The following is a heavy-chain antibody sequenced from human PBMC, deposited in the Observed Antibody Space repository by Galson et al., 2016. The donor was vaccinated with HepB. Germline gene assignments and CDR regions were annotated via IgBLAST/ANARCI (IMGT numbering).Heavy chain of an antibody. D-gene: IGHD2-15*01. CDR3: ARHGRGVVDY. J-gene: IGHJ4*02. CDR1: GVSISSSSYY. V-gene: IGHV4-39*01. CDR2: IYNSGST. Sequence: ETLSLTCTVSGVSISSSSYYWDWIRQPPGQGLEWIGSIYNSGSTYYTSSPKSRVTISADTSKNQFSLRLSSVTAADTAVYYCARHGRGVVDYWGQGTLVTVSS.